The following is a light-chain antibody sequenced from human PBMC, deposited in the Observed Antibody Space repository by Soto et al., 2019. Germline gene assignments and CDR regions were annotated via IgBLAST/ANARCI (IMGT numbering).Light chain of an antibody. Sequence: EIVLTQSPCTLSLSPGERATLSCRASQSVSSSYLAWYQQKPGQAPRLLIYGASSRATGIPDRFSGSGSGTDFTLTISSLEPEDFAVYYCQQRSNWPITFGQGTRLEI. CDR1: QSVSSSY. J-gene: IGKJ5*01. CDR2: GAS. V-gene: IGKV3D-20*02. CDR3: QQRSNWPIT.